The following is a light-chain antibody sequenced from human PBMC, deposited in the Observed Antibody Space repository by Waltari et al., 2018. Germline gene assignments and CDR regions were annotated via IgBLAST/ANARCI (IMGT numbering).Light chain of an antibody. CDR1: QSVSGY. CDR2: DVS. V-gene: IGKV3-11*01. CDR3: QQRSGWPPAIT. J-gene: IGKJ5*01. Sequence: EIVLTQSPVTLSLSRGERATLSCRATQSVSGYLAWFRQKPGQAPRLLIYDVSKRATGITDRISGSGSETDFTLTISSLEPDDFGVYYCQQRSGWPPAITFGQGTRLVIK.